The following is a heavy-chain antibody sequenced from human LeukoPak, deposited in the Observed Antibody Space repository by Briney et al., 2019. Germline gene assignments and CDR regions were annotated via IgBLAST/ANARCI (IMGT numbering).Heavy chain of an antibody. V-gene: IGHV1-69*04. CDR1: GGTFSSYT. J-gene: IGHJ5*02. Sequence: SVKVSCKASGGTFSSYTISWVRQAPGQGLEWMGRIIPILGIANYAQKLQGRVTMTTDTSTSTAYMELRSLRSDDTAVYYCARDLDIVVVPAAISWFDPWGQGTLVTVSS. CDR3: ARDLDIVVVPAAISWFDP. CDR2: IIPILGIA. D-gene: IGHD2-2*01.